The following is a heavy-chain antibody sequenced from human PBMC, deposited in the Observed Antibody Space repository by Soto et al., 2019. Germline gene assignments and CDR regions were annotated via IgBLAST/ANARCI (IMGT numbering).Heavy chain of an antibody. CDR2: ISAYNGNT. J-gene: IGHJ4*02. V-gene: IGHV1-18*01. Sequence: QVQLVQSGAEVRKPGASVKVSCKASGYTFTNYRITWVRQAPGQGLEWMGWISAYNGNTNYAQKLQGRVTMTTDTSTSTAYMELRSLRSDDTAVYYCARALSRGGALLDPKFSYWGQGTLVTVSS. CDR3: ARALSRGGALLDPKFSY. CDR1: GYTFTNYR. D-gene: IGHD1-26*01.